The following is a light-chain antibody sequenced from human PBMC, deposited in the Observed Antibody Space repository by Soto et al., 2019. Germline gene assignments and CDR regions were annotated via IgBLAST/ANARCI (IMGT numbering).Light chain of an antibody. CDR3: QQYNNLPLT. V-gene: IGKV1-33*01. J-gene: IGKJ4*01. CDR2: DAS. Sequence: DIQMTQSPSSLSASVGGRVTITCQASQDISNSLNWYQQRPGKAPNLLIYDASNLGTGVPSRFSGSGSGTHFTLTISSLQPEDIATYHCQQYNNLPLTFGGGTKVDIK. CDR1: QDISNS.